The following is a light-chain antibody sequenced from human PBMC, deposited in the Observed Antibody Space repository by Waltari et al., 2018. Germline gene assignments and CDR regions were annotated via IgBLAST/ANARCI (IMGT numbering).Light chain of an antibody. CDR1: SEDVGGYNL. J-gene: IGLJ3*02. CDR3: CSYAGTSSWV. CDR2: EVT. V-gene: IGLV2-23*02. Sequence: QSALTQPASMSGSPGHSITISCAGTSEDVGGYNLVSWYQQHPGKALKLIIFEVTKRPSGVSYRFAGSRSGNTASLTLSGLQPEDEAAYYCCSYAGTSSWVFGGGTNVTVL.